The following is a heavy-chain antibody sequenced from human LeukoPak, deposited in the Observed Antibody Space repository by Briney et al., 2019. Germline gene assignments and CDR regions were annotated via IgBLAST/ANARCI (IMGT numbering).Heavy chain of an antibody. CDR1: GFTFSSYA. CDR2: ISGSGGST. D-gene: IGHD6-13*01. V-gene: IGHV3-23*01. J-gene: IGHJ4*02. Sequence: GGSLRLSCAASGFTFSSYAMSWVRQAPGKGLEWVSAISGSGGSTCYADSVKGRFTISRDNSKNTLYLQMNSLRAEDTAVYYCARTRSVAAAGTNDYWGQGTLVTVSS. CDR3: ARTRSVAAAGTNDY.